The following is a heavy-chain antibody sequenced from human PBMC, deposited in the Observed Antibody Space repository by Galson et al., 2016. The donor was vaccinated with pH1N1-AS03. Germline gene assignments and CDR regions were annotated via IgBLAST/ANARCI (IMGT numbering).Heavy chain of an antibody. V-gene: IGHV4-34*01. CDR1: GGSFNNYY. CDR2: INHSGST. Sequence: ETLSLTCAVYGGSFNNYYWNWIRQSPGKGLEWVGEINHSGSTDYNPSLKSRVTISVDPSKNQISLNLNSVTAADTAVYYCARGSYSSGWYQGRNAFDIWGQGTLVTVSS. D-gene: IGHD6-19*01. CDR3: ARGSYSSGWYQGRNAFDI. J-gene: IGHJ4*02.